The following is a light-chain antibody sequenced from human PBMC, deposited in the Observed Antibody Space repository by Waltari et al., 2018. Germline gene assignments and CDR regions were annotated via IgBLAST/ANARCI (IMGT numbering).Light chain of an antibody. V-gene: IGLV2-8*01. CDR3: SSYAGRNNFVV. J-gene: IGLJ2*01. CDR2: EVT. Sequence: QSALTQPPSASGSPGQSVTISCTGTSSDVGGYNYVSWYQQHPGKAPKLMIYEVTKRPSGVPDRFSGSKSGDTASLTVSGLQVDDEADYDCSSYAGRNNFVVFGGGTKLTVL. CDR1: SSDVGGYNY.